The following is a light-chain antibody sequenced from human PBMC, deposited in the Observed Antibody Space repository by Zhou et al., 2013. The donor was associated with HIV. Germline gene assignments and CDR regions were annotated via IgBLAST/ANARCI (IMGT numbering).Light chain of an antibody. CDR2: GAS. CDR1: QNIRGS. CDR3: QQYHNWPPALT. J-gene: IGKJ4*01. Sequence: EIVMTQSPATLSVSPGERATLSCRASQNIRGSLAWYQQKPGQAPRLLIYGASTRATGIPARFSGSGSGTEFTLTISSMQSEDFAVYYCQQYHNWPPALTFGGGTEVEIK. V-gene: IGKV3-15*01.